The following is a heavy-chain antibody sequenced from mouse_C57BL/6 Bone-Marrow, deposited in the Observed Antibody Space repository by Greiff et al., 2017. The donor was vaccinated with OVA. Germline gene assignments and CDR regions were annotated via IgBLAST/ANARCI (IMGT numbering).Heavy chain of an antibody. J-gene: IGHJ2*01. D-gene: IGHD3-3*01. CDR1: GYSFTGYS. V-gene: IGHV1-31*01. CDR2: FYPCNGVS. Sequence: EVQLQQSGPELVKPGASVKMSCKASGYSFTGYSMHWVKQSHGNILEWIGYFYPCNGVSRYNQKFKGKATLTVDKSSSTAYMELRRLTSEDSAVYYCARGTGLDYGGQGTTPTVTS. CDR3: ARGTGLDY.